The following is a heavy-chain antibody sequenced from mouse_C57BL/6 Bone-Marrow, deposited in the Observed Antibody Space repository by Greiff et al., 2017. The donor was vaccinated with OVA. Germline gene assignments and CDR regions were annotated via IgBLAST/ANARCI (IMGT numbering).Heavy chain of an antibody. CDR2: IHPTGGST. D-gene: IGHD1-1*01. V-gene: IGHV1-64*01. CDR1: GYTFTSYW. Sequence: QVQLQQPGAELVKPGASVKLSCKASGYTFTSYWMHWVKQRPGQGLEWIGMIHPTGGSTNSNEKFKSKATLTVDKSSSTAYMQLSSLTSEDSAVYYCARNYGRGWYFDVWGTGTTVTVSS. CDR3: ARNYGRGWYFDV. J-gene: IGHJ1*03.